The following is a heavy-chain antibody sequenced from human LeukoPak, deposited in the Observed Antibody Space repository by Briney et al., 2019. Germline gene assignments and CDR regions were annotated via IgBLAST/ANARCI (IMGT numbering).Heavy chain of an antibody. Sequence: GGSLRLSCAASGFTFDDYAMHWVRQAPGKGLEWVSGISWNSGSIGYADSVKGRFTISRDNAKNSLYLQMNSLRAEDTALYYCAIGYSSSWFLFDYWGQGTLVTVSS. J-gene: IGHJ4*02. CDR3: AIGYSSSWFLFDY. CDR1: GFTFDDYA. V-gene: IGHV3-9*01. D-gene: IGHD6-13*01. CDR2: ISWNSGSI.